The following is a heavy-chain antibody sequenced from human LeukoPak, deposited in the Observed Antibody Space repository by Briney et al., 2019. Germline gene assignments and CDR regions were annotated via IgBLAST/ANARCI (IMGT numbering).Heavy chain of an antibody. Sequence: GGSLRLSCAASGFTFSSYGMHWVRQAPGKGLEWVSGISWNSGSIGYADSVKGRFTISRDNAKNSLYLQMNSLRAEDMALYYCAKDKGYSGSYSGAFDIWGQGTMVTVSS. CDR2: ISWNSGSI. J-gene: IGHJ3*02. V-gene: IGHV3-9*03. CDR3: AKDKGYSGSYSGAFDI. D-gene: IGHD1-26*01. CDR1: GFTFSSYG.